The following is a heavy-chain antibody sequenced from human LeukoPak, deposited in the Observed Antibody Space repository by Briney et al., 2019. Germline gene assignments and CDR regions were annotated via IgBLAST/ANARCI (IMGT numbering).Heavy chain of an antibody. Sequence: SETLSLTCAVYGGSFSGYYWSWIRQPPGKGLEWIGEINHSGSTNYNPSLKSRVTISVDTSKNQFSLKLSSVTAADTAVYYCARGEPSYYYGSGSYIDYWGQGTLVTVSS. CDR3: ARGEPSYYYGSGSYIDY. J-gene: IGHJ4*02. CDR2: INHSGST. D-gene: IGHD3-10*01. CDR1: GGSFSGYY. V-gene: IGHV4-34*01.